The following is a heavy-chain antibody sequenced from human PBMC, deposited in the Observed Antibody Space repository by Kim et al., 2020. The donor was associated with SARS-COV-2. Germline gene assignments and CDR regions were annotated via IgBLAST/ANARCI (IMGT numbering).Heavy chain of an antibody. CDR3: AAFDRHEEHYGFEY. J-gene: IGHJ4*02. D-gene: IGHD3-16*01. Sequence: SVKVSCKASGGTFNDFPVSWVRQAPGQGLEWMGGVDPIFGTTKYPQKSQGRVTITADESTSTAYMEMSSLKYEDTAVYYCAAFDRHEEHYGFEYWGQGT. CDR1: GGTFNDFP. CDR2: VDPIFGTT. V-gene: IGHV1-69*13.